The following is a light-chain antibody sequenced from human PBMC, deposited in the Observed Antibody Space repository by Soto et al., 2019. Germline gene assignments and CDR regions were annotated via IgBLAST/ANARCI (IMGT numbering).Light chain of an antibody. CDR3: QQYGGSPPT. V-gene: IGKV3-20*01. J-gene: IGKJ1*01. Sequence: EIVLTQSPGTLSLSPGERATLSCRASQSVSSNYLAWYQRKPGQAPRLLIYGASSRATDIPNTFRGSGSGTDFTLTITRLEPEDFAVYFCQQYGGSPPTFGQGTKVEIK. CDR1: QSVSSNY. CDR2: GAS.